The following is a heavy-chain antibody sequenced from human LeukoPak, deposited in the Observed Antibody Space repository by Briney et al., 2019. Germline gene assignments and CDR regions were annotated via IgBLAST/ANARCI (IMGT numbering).Heavy chain of an antibody. J-gene: IGHJ4*02. V-gene: IGHV3-23*01. CDR3: AKRGSSGWYGVIDY. Sequence: RGSLRLSCAASGFTFSSYAMSWVRQAPGKGLEWVAAVSGSGDDTYYADSVKGRFTISRDNSKNTLYLQMNSRRVEDTAVYYCAKRGSSGWYGVIDYWGQGTLATVSS. CDR2: VSGSGDDT. CDR1: GFTFSSYA. D-gene: IGHD6-19*01.